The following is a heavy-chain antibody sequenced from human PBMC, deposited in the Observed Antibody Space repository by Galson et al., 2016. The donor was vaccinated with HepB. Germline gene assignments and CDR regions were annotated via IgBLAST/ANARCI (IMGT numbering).Heavy chain of an antibody. D-gene: IGHD5-18*01. CDR1: GFSFHTHW. V-gene: IGHV3-74*01. CDR3: ARGGYGWSTSDYWYAFDY. CDR2: IKTDGSIT. Sequence: SLRLSCATSGFSFHTHWMYWVRQAPGKGLVWVSTIKTDGSITRYADSVRGRFTISRDNAKNTLHLQMNSLRAEDTAVYYCARGGYGWSTSDYWYAFDYWGQGTLVTVSS. J-gene: IGHJ4*02.